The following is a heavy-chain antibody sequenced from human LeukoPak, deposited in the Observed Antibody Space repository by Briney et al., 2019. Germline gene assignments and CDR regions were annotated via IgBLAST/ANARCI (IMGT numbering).Heavy chain of an antibody. J-gene: IGHJ5*02. CDR3: ALSLGANTWVGNWFDP. D-gene: IGHD3-10*01. CDR2: IYYSGTT. Sequence: SETLSLTCSVSGGSISSPNHDRAWIRQPPGQGLEWIGSIYYSGTTYYNLSLKSRVTLPVDTSQNQFSLKLSSVTAADTAIYICALSLGANTWVGNWFDPWGQGTLVTVSP. V-gene: IGHV4-39*01. CDR1: GGSISSPNHD.